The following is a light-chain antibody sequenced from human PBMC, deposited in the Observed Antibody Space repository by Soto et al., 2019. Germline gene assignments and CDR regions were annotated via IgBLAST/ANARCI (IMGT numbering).Light chain of an antibody. J-gene: IGKJ1*01. Sequence: EIVLTQSPDTLAVSPGEVATLSCCASQSVTSNLAWYQQKRGQAPRLLIYAASTRATGVPARFSGSGSGTEFTLTISSLQSEDFAVYFCQQYHIWPSWTFGQGTKVDIK. V-gene: IGKV3D-15*01. CDR2: AAS. CDR3: QQYHIWPSWT. CDR1: QSVTSN.